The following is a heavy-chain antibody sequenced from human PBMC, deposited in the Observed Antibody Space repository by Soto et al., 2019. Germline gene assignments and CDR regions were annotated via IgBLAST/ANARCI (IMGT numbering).Heavy chain of an antibody. CDR3: ASLGGVGAVNWFGH. CDR2: IDPSDSCT. V-gene: IGHV5-10-1*01. D-gene: IGHD1-26*01. J-gene: IGHJ5*02. CDR1: GYSFSNYW. Sequence: PGESLKISCKGSGYSFSNYWISWVRQMPGKGLEWMGRIDPSDSCTHYSPSFQGHVTISADKSISTVYLQWSSLKASDTAMYYCASLGGVGAVNWFGHWGQGTLVTVS.